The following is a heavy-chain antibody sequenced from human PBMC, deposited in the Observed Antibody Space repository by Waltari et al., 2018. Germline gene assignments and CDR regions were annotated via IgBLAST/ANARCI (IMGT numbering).Heavy chain of an antibody. CDR3: TKDRYCPSTSCPLDY. D-gene: IGHD2-2*01. V-gene: IGHV3-9*01. J-gene: IGHJ4*02. CDR2: CSGDASRI. Sequence: EMQLVESGGDLVQPGRSRRPYCATSAFSFGECAKHRVRRAPGKGLEWVSGCSGDASRIAYGDSVKGRFTISRDSANRSLYLQMNSLRPEDTALYYCTKDRYCPSTSCPLDYWGQGTLVTVSS. CDR1: AFSFGECA.